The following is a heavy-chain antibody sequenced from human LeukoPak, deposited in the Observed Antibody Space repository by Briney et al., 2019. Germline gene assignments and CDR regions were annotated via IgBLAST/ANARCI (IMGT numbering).Heavy chain of an antibody. Sequence: GESLKISCKASGYNFAAYWIGWVRQMPGKGLEWMGVIYPGDSDTRYSPSFQGQVTISADMSISTAFLQWSSLKASDTATYHCARSNDYVFDYWGQGTLVSVSS. CDR3: ARSNDYVFDY. CDR2: IYPGDSDT. CDR1: GYNFAAYW. D-gene: IGHD4-17*01. J-gene: IGHJ4*02. V-gene: IGHV5-51*01.